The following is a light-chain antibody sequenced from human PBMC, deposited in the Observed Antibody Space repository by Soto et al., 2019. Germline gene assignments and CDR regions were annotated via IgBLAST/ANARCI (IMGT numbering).Light chain of an antibody. CDR2: DVT. CDR3: SSYAGSSFPGA. CDR1: SSDVGGYNF. J-gene: IGLJ2*01. Sequence: QSVLTQPPSAYGSPGQSATISCTGASSDVGGYNFVSWYQQHPGKAPKLMIYDVTKQPSGVPDRFSGSKSGNTASLTVSGLQVDGEADYYCSSYAGSSFPGAVGGGTKADRP. V-gene: IGLV2-8*01.